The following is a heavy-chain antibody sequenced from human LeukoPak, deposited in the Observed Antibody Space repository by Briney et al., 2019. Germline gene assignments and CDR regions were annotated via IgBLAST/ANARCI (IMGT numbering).Heavy chain of an antibody. Sequence: SETLSLTCTVSGGSTSSYFWNWIRQPPGKGLEWIGYIYDSEGTNYNPSLKSRVTISVDTSKNQFSLKLSSVTAADTAVYYCARGLSGSYQIDYWGQGTLVTVSS. CDR1: GGSTSSYF. V-gene: IGHV4-59*01. CDR3: ARGLSGSYQIDY. D-gene: IGHD1-26*01. CDR2: IYDSEGT. J-gene: IGHJ4*02.